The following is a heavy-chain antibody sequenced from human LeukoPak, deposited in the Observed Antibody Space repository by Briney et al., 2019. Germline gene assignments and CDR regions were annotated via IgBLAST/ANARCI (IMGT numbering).Heavy chain of an antibody. CDR2: ISGSGGST. CDR3: AKVQSRWYSSGPTSFDY. J-gene: IGHJ4*02. Sequence: GGSLRLSCAASGFTFSSYAMSWVRQAPGKGLEWVSAISGSGGSTYYADSVKGRFTISRDNSKSTLYLQMNSLRAEDTAVYYCAKVQSRWYSSGPTSFDYWGQGTLVTVSS. D-gene: IGHD6-19*01. CDR1: GFTFSSYA. V-gene: IGHV3-23*01.